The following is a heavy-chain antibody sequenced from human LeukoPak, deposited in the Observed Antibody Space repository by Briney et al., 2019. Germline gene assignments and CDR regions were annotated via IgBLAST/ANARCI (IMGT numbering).Heavy chain of an antibody. CDR1: GYSFTSYW. Sequence: GESLKISCKGSGYSFTSYWIGWVRQMPGKGLEWMGVIYPGDSDTRYSPSFRGQVTISADKSVTTAYLQWSSLKASDTGMYYCARRLASGNGTIDYWGQGTLVTVSS. J-gene: IGHJ4*02. CDR3: ARRLASGNGTIDY. V-gene: IGHV5-51*01. CDR2: IYPGDSDT. D-gene: IGHD2-15*01.